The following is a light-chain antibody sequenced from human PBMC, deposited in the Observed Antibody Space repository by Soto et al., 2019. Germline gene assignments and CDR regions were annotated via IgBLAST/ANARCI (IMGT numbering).Light chain of an antibody. J-gene: IGLJ2*01. V-gene: IGLV2-14*03. CDR3: NSYTSSGTYVL. CDR2: DVD. Sequence: QSVLTQPASVSGSPGQSITISCTGTSSDVGNYHYVSWYQHHPGKAPKLMIYDVDNRPSGVSDRFSGSKSGNTASLTISGLQAEDEADYYCNSYTSSGTYVLFGGGTQLTVL. CDR1: SSDVGNYHY.